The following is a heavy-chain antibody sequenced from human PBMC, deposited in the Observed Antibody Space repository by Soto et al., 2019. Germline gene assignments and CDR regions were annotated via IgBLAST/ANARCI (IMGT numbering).Heavy chain of an antibody. V-gene: IGHV3-43*01. J-gene: IGHJ6*02. D-gene: IGHD3-9*01. Sequence: GGSLRLSCAASGFTFDDYTMHWVRQAPGKGLEWVSLISWDGGSTYYADSVKGRFTISSDNSKNSLYLQMNSLRTEDTALYYCAKDMGMMYYDILTGYSHYYGMDVWGQGTTVTVSS. CDR1: GFTFDDYT. CDR2: ISWDGGST. CDR3: AKDMGMMYYDILTGYSHYYGMDV.